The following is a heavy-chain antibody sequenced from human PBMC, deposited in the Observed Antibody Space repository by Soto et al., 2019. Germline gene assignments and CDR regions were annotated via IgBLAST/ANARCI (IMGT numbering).Heavy chain of an antibody. CDR1: GGYISSYY. J-gene: IGHJ3*02. Sequence: SETLSLTSTVSGGYISSYYWSWIRQPPGKGLEWIGYIYYSGSTNYNPSLKSRVTISVDTSKNQFSLKLSSVTAADTAVYYCARVYSGYAGDLDIWGQGTMVTVSS. CDR3: ARVYSGYAGDLDI. CDR2: IYYSGST. V-gene: IGHV4-59*01. D-gene: IGHD5-12*01.